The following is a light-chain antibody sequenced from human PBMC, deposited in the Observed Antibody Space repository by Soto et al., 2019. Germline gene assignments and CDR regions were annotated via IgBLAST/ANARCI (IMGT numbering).Light chain of an antibody. J-gene: IGKJ4*01. Sequence: EIVMTQSPATLSVSPGERATLSCGASQSVTNNLAWYQQKPGQAPRLLIFGASTRATGIPARFSGSGSGTEFTLTISSLEPEDFAVYYCQQRSNWPPTFGGGTKVDI. CDR2: GAS. CDR3: QQRSNWPPT. V-gene: IGKV3-15*01. CDR1: QSVTNN.